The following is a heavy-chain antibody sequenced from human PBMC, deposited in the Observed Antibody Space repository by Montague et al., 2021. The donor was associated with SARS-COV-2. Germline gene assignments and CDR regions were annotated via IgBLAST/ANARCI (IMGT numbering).Heavy chain of an antibody. V-gene: IGHV4-31*11. CDR1: GGSFSGDGSFSGYY. CDR3: ARVRGLTIFGVVGRFDY. J-gene: IGHJ4*02. D-gene: IGHD3-3*01. CDR2: IYYSGST. Sequence: TLSLTCAVYGGSFSGDGSFSGYYWSWIRQHPGKGLECIGYIYYSGSTYYNPSLKSRVTISVDTSKHQFSLKLSSVTAADTAVYYCARVRGLTIFGVVGRFDYWGQGTLVTVSS.